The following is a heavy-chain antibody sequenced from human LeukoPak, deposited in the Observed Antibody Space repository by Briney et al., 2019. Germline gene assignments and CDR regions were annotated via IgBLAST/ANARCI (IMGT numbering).Heavy chain of an antibody. CDR2: ISGSGGST. Sequence: QAGGSLRLSCAASGFTFSSYAMSWVRQAPGKGLEWVSAISGSGGSTYYADSVKGRFTISRDNSKNTLYLQMNSLRAEDTAVYYCAKDLGSSGWYLTPPLEAFDIWGQGTMVTVSS. J-gene: IGHJ3*02. D-gene: IGHD6-19*01. CDR3: AKDLGSSGWYLTPPLEAFDI. CDR1: GFTFSSYA. V-gene: IGHV3-23*01.